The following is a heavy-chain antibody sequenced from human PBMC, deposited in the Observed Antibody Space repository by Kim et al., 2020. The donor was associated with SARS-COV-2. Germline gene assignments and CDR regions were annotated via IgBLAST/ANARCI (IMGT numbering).Heavy chain of an antibody. V-gene: IGHV4-4*02. CDR3: AGWKIVFSGPLVTAQYYFDY. Sequence: SETLSLTCAVSGGSISSSNWWSWVRQPPGKGLEWIGEIYHSGSTNYNPSLKSRVTISVDKSKNQFSLKLSSVTAADTAVYYCAGWKIVFSGPLVTAQYYFDYWGQGTLVTVSS. D-gene: IGHD2-21*02. CDR2: IYHSGST. CDR1: GGSISSSNW. J-gene: IGHJ4*02.